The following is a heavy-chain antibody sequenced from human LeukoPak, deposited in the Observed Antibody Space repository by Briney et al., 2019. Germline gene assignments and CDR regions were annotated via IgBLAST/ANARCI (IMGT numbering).Heavy chain of an antibody. J-gene: IGHJ4*02. CDR2: IVGSGGSS. D-gene: IGHD6-19*01. V-gene: IGHV3-23*01. Sequence: GGSLRLSCAASGFTFNSHAMYWVRQAPGKGLEGVSGIVGSGGSSYYAESVRGRFTISRDNSKNTVYMQMNSLRDEDTAVYYCAKTTFGYSSGRSPGWPVDYWGQGTVVTVSS. CDR3: AKTTFGYSSGRSPGWPVDY. CDR1: GFTFNSHA.